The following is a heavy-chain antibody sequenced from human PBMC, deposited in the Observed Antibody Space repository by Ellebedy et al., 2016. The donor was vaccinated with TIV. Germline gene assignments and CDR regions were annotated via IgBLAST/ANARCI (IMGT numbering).Heavy chain of an antibody. CDR1: GFSFGSYW. CDR2: IKPDGSDI. Sequence: GGSLRLSCAASGFSFGSYWMLWVRQPPGKGLEWVSRIKPDGSDITYADSVKGRFTISRDNSKNTLYLQMNSLRAEDTAVYYCASLYNSSSADFDYWGQGTLVTVSS. CDR3: ASLYNSSSADFDY. J-gene: IGHJ4*02. V-gene: IGHV3-74*03. D-gene: IGHD6-6*01.